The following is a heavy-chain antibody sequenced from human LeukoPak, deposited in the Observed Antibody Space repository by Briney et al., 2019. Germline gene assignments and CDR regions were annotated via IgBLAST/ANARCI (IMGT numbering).Heavy chain of an antibody. CDR2: IYSGGST. D-gene: IGHD6-19*01. J-gene: IGHJ4*02. CDR3: ARMRSGWYIDY. Sequence: PGGSLRLSCAASGFTVSSNYMSWVRQAPGKGLEWVSVIYSGGSTYYADSVKGRFTISRDNAKNSLYLQMNSLRDEDTAVYYCARMRSGWYIDYWGQGTLVTVSS. V-gene: IGHV3-66*01. CDR1: GFTVSSNY.